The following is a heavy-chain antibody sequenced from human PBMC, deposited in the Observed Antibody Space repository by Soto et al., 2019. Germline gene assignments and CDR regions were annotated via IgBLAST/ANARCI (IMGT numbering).Heavy chain of an antibody. CDR1: WDSVSSNTAS. D-gene: IGHD5-12*01. CDR2: TYFRSKWYN. CDR3: AKGDNLGPKTGYAFDP. J-gene: IGHJ5*02. V-gene: IGHV6-1*01. Sequence: SQTLSLTCAISWDSVSSNTASWNWSRQSPSRGLEWLGRTYFRSKWYNDYAVSVKSRIIINPDTSNNQFSLQMNSVTPEDTAVYFCAKGDNLGPKTGYAFDPWGQGIMVTVSS.